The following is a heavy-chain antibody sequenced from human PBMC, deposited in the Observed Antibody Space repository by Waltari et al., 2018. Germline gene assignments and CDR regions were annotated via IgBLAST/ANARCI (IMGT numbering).Heavy chain of an antibody. D-gene: IGHD1-26*01. J-gene: IGHJ5*02. CDR3: ARGGIYGAAPYNWFDP. V-gene: IGHV4-39*01. CDR2: IYYSGST. Sequence: QLQLPESGPGLVKPSETLSLTCTVPGGSISSSSYYWGWIRPPPGKGLEWIGSIYYSGSTYSNPSLKSRVTISVDTSKNQFSLKLSSVTAADTAVYYCARGGIYGAAPYNWFDPWGQGTLVTVSS. CDR1: GGSISSSSYY.